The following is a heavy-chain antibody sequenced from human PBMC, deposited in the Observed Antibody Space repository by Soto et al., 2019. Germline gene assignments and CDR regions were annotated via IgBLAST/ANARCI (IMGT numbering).Heavy chain of an antibody. CDR3: ARSQYYYGSGSYYNVVGGYFDY. J-gene: IGHJ4*02. Sequence: PSETLSLTCTVSGGSISSGGYYWSWIRQHPGKGLEWIGYIYYSGSTYYNTSLKSRVTISVDTSKNQFSLKLSSVTAADTAVYYCARSQYYYGSGSYYNVVGGYFDYWGQGTLVTVSS. CDR1: GGSISSGGYY. V-gene: IGHV4-31*03. CDR2: IYYSGST. D-gene: IGHD3-10*01.